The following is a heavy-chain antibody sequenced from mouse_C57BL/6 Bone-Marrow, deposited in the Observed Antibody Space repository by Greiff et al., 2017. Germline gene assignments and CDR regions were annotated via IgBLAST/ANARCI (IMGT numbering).Heavy chain of an antibody. CDR1: GYTFTDYY. Sequence: EVPLQQSGPELVKPGASVKISCKASGYTFTDYYMNWVKQSHGKSLEWIGDINPNNGGTSYNQKFKGKATLTVDKSSSTAYMELRSLTSEDSAVYYCARDLFYYGNYRFAYWGQGTLVTVSA. V-gene: IGHV1-26*01. D-gene: IGHD2-1*01. CDR3: ARDLFYYGNYRFAY. CDR2: INPNNGGT. J-gene: IGHJ3*01.